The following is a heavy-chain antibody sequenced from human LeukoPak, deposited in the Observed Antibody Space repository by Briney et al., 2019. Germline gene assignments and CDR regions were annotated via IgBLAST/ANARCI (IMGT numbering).Heavy chain of an antibody. V-gene: IGHV3-33*01. CDR3: ARDWGARQIDY. CDR1: GFTFSSYG. D-gene: IGHD3-16*01. CDR2: IWYDGSNK. J-gene: IGHJ4*02. Sequence: GGSLRLSCAASGFTFSSYGMHWVRQAPGKELEWVAVIWYDGSNKYYADSVEGRFTISRDNSKNTLYLQMNSLRAEDTAVYYCARDWGARQIDYWGQGTLVTVSS.